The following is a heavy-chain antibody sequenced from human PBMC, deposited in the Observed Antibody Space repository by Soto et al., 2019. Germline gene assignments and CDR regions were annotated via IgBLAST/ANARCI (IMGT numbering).Heavy chain of an antibody. CDR3: SRGILV. D-gene: IGHD2-15*01. J-gene: IGHJ4*02. CDR1: GGSINSGCYC. CDR2: ISYAGST. V-gene: IGHV4-31*03. Sequence: QVQLQESGPGLVKPSQTLSLTCTVSGGSINSGCYCWSWIRQHPGKGLDWIGCISYAGSTSYNPSLKSRVTTTVDTSKNQFSLKLTSVTAADTAVYYCSRGILVWGQGALITASS.